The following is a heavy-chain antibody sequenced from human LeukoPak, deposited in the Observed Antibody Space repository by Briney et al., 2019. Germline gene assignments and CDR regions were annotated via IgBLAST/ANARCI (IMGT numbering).Heavy chain of an antibody. J-gene: IGHJ4*02. CDR2: IYYSGST. D-gene: IGHD7-27*01. CDR3: ARGFRGDNFDY. Sequence: SETLSLTCTVSGGSISSSSYYWGWIRQPPGKGLEWIGTIYYSGSTYSNPSLKSRVTISVDTSKNQFSLKLSSVTAADTAVYFCARGFRGDNFDYWGQGTLVTVSS. V-gene: IGHV4-39*01. CDR1: GGSISSSSYY.